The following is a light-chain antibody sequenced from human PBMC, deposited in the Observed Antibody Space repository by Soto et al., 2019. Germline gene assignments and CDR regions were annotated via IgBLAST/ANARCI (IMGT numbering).Light chain of an antibody. CDR1: QAISW. V-gene: IGKV1-5*03. J-gene: IGKJ1*01. Sequence: DIPMTQSPSTLSASVGDRVSITCRASQAISWLAWYQQKPGKAPKPLIYRTSTLESGVPSRFSGSGSGTEFTLTISSLQPDDFATYYCQDYSTDSRTFGQGTRVEIK. CDR3: QDYSTDSRT. CDR2: RTS.